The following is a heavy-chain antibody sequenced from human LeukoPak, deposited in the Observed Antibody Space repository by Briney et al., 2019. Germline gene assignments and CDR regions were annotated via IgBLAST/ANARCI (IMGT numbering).Heavy chain of an antibody. V-gene: IGHV3-23*01. J-gene: IGHJ4*02. D-gene: IGHD6-19*01. CDR3: AKGRGYSSGWFDY. CDR1: GFTFSSYG. CDR2: ISGSGAGT. Sequence: GGSLRLSCAASGFTFSSYGMSWVRQAPGKGLEWVSTISGSGAGTYYAESVKGRFTISRDNSKNMLYLQMDSLRAEDTAVYSCAKGRGYSSGWFDYWGQGTLVTVSS.